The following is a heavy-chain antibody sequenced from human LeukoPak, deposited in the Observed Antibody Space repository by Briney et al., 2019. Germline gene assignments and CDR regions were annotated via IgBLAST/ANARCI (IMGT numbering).Heavy chain of an antibody. CDR3: AKGPKQQLVGSRGHYFDS. CDR1: GFTFSTYA. Sequence: GGSLRLSCGASGFTFSTYAMSWVRQAPGRGLEWVSGMTGSGDRTHYADSVKGRFTIFRDNSKNTLHLQMNSLRAEDTAVYYRAKGPKQQLVGSRGHYFDSWGQGTLVTVSS. D-gene: IGHD6-13*01. CDR2: MTGSGDRT. V-gene: IGHV3-23*01. J-gene: IGHJ4*02.